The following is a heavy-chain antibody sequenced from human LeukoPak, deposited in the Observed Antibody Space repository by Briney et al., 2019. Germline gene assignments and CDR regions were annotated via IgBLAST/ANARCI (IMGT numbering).Heavy chain of an antibody. J-gene: IGHJ4*02. Sequence: GASVKVSCKAYAGTFSSYAISWVRQAPGHGLEWMGGIIPIFGTANYAQKFQGRVTTTADESTSTAYMELSSLRSEDTAVYYCARGTVGVHYYDSSGDEPNDYWGQGTLVTVSS. D-gene: IGHD3-22*01. V-gene: IGHV1-69*13. CDR3: ARGTVGVHYYDSSGDEPNDY. CDR1: AGTFSSYA. CDR2: IIPIFGTA.